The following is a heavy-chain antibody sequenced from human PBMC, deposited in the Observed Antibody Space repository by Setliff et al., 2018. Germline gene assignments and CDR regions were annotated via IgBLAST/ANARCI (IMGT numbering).Heavy chain of an antibody. J-gene: IGHJ4*02. CDR2: INHSGST. V-gene: IGHV4-34*01. Sequence: PSETLSLTCAVYGGSFSGYYWSWIRQPPGKGLEWIGEINHSGSTNYNPSLKSRVTISVDTSKNQFSLKLSSVTAADTAVYYCARGSGGCILTGPRYYFDYWGQGTLVTVSS. D-gene: IGHD3-9*01. CDR1: GGSFSGYY. CDR3: ARGSGGCILTGPRYYFDY.